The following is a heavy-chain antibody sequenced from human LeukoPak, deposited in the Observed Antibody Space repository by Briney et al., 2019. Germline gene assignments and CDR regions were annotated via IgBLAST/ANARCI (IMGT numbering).Heavy chain of an antibody. CDR2: IYYSGST. Sequence: SETLSLTCTVSGGSISSYYWSWIRQPPGKGLGWIGYIYYSGSTNYNPSLKSRVTISVDTSKNQFSLKLSSVTAADTAIYFCARDYYGSGSYYSCFDPWGQGALVTVSS. J-gene: IGHJ5*02. V-gene: IGHV4-59*01. CDR3: ARDYYGSGSYYSCFDP. CDR1: GGSISSYY. D-gene: IGHD3-10*01.